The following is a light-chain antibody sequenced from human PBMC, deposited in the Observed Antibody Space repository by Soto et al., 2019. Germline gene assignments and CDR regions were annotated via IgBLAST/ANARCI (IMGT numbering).Light chain of an antibody. J-gene: IGLJ1*01. Sequence: QSVLTQPPSASGSPGQSVTISCTGTKSDIGVYDFVSWYQHHPGKAPRLIIYEVVQRPSGVPDRFSGSKSGNTASLTVSGLQAADEADYFCKSYAGSNTYVFGSGTKDTVL. CDR3: KSYAGSNTYV. V-gene: IGLV2-8*01. CDR1: KSDIGVYDF. CDR2: EVV.